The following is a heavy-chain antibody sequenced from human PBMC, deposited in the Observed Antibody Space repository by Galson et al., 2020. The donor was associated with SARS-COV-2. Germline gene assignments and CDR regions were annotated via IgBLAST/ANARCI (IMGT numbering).Heavy chain of an antibody. CDR3: ARVNGDYGRGYYYYYYMDV. CDR2: IIPIFGTA. CDR1: GGTFSSCA. Sequence: ASVKVSCKASGGTFSSCAISWVRQAPGQGLEWMGGIIPIFGTANYAQKFQGRVTITTDESTSTAYMELSSLRSEDTAVYYCARVNGDYGRGYYYYYYMDVWGKGTTVTVSS. J-gene: IGHJ6*03. D-gene: IGHD4-17*01. V-gene: IGHV1-69*05.